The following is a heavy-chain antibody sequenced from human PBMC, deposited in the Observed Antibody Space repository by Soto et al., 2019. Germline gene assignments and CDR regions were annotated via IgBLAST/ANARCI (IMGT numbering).Heavy chain of an antibody. CDR1: GDSVSSNSAA. V-gene: IGHV6-1*01. Sequence: PSQTLSITCAISGDSVSSNSAAWNWIRQSPSRGLEWLGRTYYRSKWYNDYAVSVKSRITINPDTSKNQFSLQLNSVTPEDTAVYYCARGGPSRGSSWYQGVYYYGMDVWGQGTTVTVSS. D-gene: IGHD6-13*01. J-gene: IGHJ6*02. CDR2: TYYRSKWYN. CDR3: ARGGPSRGSSWYQGVYYYGMDV.